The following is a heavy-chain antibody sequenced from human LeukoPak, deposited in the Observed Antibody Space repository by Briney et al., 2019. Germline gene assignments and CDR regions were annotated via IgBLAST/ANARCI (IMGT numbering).Heavy chain of an antibody. D-gene: IGHD1-1*01. Sequence: PGGSLRLSCAASGFTFDDYAMHWVRQAPGKGLEWVSGISWNSGSIGYADSVKGRFTISRDNAKNSLYLQMNSLRAEDTALYYCASMTAELERRLVWGNSYYYGMDVWGQGTTVTVSS. CDR3: ASMTAELERRLVWGNSYYYGMDV. J-gene: IGHJ6*02. CDR2: ISWNSGSI. V-gene: IGHV3-9*01. CDR1: GFTFDDYA.